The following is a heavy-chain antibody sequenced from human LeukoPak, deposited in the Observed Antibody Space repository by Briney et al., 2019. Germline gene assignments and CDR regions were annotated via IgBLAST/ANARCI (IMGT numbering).Heavy chain of an antibody. CDR1: GLTFSGSD. CDR2: IRSKSNSYAT. J-gene: IGHJ5*02. D-gene: IGHD6-13*01. Sequence: GGSLKLSCAASGLTFSGSDMHWVRHAWGKGLEWVGRIRSKSNSYATAYAASVKGRFTISRDDSKNTAYLQMNSLKTEDTAVYYCTRHELSSISPQFDPWGQGTLVTVSS. V-gene: IGHV3-73*01. CDR3: TRHELSSISPQFDP.